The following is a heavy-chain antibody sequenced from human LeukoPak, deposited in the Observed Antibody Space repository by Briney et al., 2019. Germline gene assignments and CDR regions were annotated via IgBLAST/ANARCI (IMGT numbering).Heavy chain of an antibody. CDR2: INHSGST. Sequence: SETLSPTCSVSGGSISSCTYSWGWIRQPPGKGLEWIGEINHSGSTNYNPSLKSRVTISVDTSKNQFSLKLSSVTAADTAVYYCASASSSWYYFDYWGQGTLVTVSS. J-gene: IGHJ4*02. D-gene: IGHD6-13*01. V-gene: IGHV4-39*07. CDR3: ASASSSWYYFDY. CDR1: GGSISSCTYS.